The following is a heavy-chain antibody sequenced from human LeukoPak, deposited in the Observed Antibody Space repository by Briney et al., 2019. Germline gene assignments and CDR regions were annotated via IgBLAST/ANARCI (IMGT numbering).Heavy chain of an antibody. V-gene: IGHV4-59*01. J-gene: IGHJ3*02. CDR1: GGSISSYY. CDR2: IYYSGST. Sequence: SETLSLTCTVSGGSISSYYWSWIRQPPGKGLEWIGYIYYSGSTNYNPSLKSRVTISVDTSKNQFSLKLSSVTAADTAVYYCARDSSSWNAFDIWGQGTMVTVSS. CDR3: ARDSSSWNAFDI. D-gene: IGHD6-13*01.